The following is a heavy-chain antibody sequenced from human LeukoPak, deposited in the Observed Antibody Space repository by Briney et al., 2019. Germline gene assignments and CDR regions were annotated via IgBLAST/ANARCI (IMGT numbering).Heavy chain of an antibody. CDR1: GFTFSSYW. V-gene: IGHV3-74*01. CDR2: INSDGSST. J-gene: IGHJ4*02. Sequence: GGSLRLSCAASGFTFSSYWMHWVRQAPGKGLVWVSRINSDGSSTSYADSVKGRFTISRDNAKNSLYLQMNSLRAEDTAVYYCARGNCTNGVCYFDYWGQGTLVTVSS. D-gene: IGHD2-8*01. CDR3: ARGNCTNGVCYFDY.